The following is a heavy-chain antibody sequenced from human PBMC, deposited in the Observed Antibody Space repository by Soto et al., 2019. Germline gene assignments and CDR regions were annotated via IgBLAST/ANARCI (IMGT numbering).Heavy chain of an antibody. CDR3: ARAVNWNEFDP. J-gene: IGHJ5*02. Sequence: QVQLVESGEGLVNPGGSLRPPCEAPGFTFRDYYMTWIRQAPGKGLEWLPYIHSSGSIKYYADSVKGRFTISRDNAKNSLYLQMNSLRAEDTAVYYCARAVNWNEFDPWGQGTLVTVSS. CDR1: GFTFRDYY. D-gene: IGHD1-1*01. V-gene: IGHV3-11*01. CDR2: IHSSGSIK.